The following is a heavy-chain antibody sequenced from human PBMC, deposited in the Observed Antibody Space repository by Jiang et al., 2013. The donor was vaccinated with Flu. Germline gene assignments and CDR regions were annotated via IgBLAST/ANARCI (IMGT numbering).Heavy chain of an antibody. D-gene: IGHD1-1*01. CDR2: FDPEQDET. V-gene: IGHV1-24*01. CDR1: GSRLSGLV. Sequence: ESGAEVKMPGASVKVSCKVSGSRLSGLVMHWVRQAPGKGLEWMGGFDPEQDETIYAQRVQGRVTMTEDTSTNTAYMDLSNVRSEDTAVYYCTTGSVGTTGLFDFWGQGTLVTVSS. CDR3: TTGSVGTTGLFDF. J-gene: IGHJ4*02.